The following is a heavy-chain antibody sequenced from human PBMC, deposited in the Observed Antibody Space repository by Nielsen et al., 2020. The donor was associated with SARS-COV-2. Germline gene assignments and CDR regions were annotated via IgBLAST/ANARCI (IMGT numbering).Heavy chain of an antibody. V-gene: IGHV1-69*04. J-gene: IGHJ4*02. CDR2: IIPILGIA. D-gene: IGHD3-10*01. CDR3: ARDVGYYGSGSSDVY. Sequence: WVRQAPGQGLEWMGRIIPILGIANYAQKFQGRVTITADKSTSTAYMELSSLRSEDTAVYYCARDVGYYGSGSSDVYWGQGTLVTVSS.